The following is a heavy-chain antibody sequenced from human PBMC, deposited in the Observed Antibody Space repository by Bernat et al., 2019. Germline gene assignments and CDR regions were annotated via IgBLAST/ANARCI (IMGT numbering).Heavy chain of an antibody. V-gene: IGHV3-23*01. J-gene: IGHJ4*02. CDR1: GFTFSSYA. Sequence: EVQMLESGGGLVQPGGSLRLSCAASGFTFSSYAMSWVRQAPGKGLEWVSTISGSGGSTYYADSVKGRFAISRDNSKNTLYLQMNSLRAEDTAVYYCAKGGRFDCTSTSCYGGFDYWDQGTLVTVSS. D-gene: IGHD2-2*01. CDR3: AKGGRFDCTSTSCYGGFDY. CDR2: ISGSGGST.